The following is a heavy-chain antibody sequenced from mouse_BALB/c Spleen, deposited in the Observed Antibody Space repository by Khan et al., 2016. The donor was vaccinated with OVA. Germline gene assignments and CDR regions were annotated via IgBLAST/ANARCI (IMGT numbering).Heavy chain of an antibody. V-gene: IGHV14-1*02. CDR3: ARDGYSPWFAY. Sequence: VQLKQSGAELVRPGALVNLSCKASGFTIKDYYMHWVKQRPEQGLEWLGWIDPENGNTIYDPKFTGKASITSDTSSNTAYMKISSLTSEDTDVYDCARDGYSPWFAYWGQGTLVTVSA. CDR1: GFTIKDYY. CDR2: IDPENGNT. D-gene: IGHD2-3*01. J-gene: IGHJ3*01.